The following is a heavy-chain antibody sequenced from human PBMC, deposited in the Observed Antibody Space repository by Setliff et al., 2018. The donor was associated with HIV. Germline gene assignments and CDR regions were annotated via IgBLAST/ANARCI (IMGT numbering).Heavy chain of an antibody. D-gene: IGHD6-19*01. CDR1: GYSINSGYS. J-gene: IGHJ4*02. CDR2: TFHSGTT. Sequence: SETLSLTCAVSGYSINSGYSWAWIRQSPGKGLEWIGNTFHSGTTYYNPSLKSRVTISIDTSKNQFSLKRNSVTAADTALYYCARLSDISSGWYGSLDYWGQGTLVTVSS. V-gene: IGHV4-38-2*01. CDR3: ARLSDISSGWYGSLDY.